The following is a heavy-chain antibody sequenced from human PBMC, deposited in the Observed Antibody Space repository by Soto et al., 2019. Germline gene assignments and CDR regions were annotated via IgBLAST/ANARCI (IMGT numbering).Heavy chain of an antibody. J-gene: IGHJ5*02. CDR1: GYTFTSYA. CDR2: INAGNGNT. V-gene: IGHV1-3*01. CDR3: AREFEFDWFSGGWFDP. D-gene: IGHD3-9*01. Sequence: GASVKVSCKASGYTFTSYAMHWVRQAPGQRLEWMGWINAGNGNTKYSQKFQGRVTITRDTSASTAYMELSSLRSEDTAVYYCAREFEFDWFSGGWFDPWGQGTLVTVSS.